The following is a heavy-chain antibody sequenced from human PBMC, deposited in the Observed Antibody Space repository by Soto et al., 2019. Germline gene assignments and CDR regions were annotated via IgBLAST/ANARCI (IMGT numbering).Heavy chain of an antibody. D-gene: IGHD2-15*01. CDR2: IIPIFGTA. J-gene: IGHJ6*02. CDR3: ARDADCSGGSCWYYYGMDV. CDR1: GGTFSSYA. V-gene: IGHV1-69*13. Sequence: ASVKVSCKASGGTFSSYAISWVRPAPGQGLEWMGGIIPIFGTANYAQKFQGRVTITADESTSTAYMELSSLRSEDTAVYYCARDADCSGGSCWYYYGMDVWGQGTTVTVSS.